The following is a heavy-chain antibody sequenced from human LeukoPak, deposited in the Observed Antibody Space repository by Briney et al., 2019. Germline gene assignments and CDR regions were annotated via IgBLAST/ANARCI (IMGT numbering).Heavy chain of an antibody. V-gene: IGHV3-7*01. Sequence: GGSLRLSCAASGFTFSSYWMSWVRQAPGKGLEWVANIKQDGSEKYYVDSVKGRFTISRDNAKNSLYLQMNSLRAEDTAVYYCARSSRTIFGVVTQVGFDYWGQGTLVTVSS. CDR2: IKQDGSEK. CDR1: GFTFSSYW. D-gene: IGHD3-3*01. J-gene: IGHJ4*02. CDR3: ARSSRTIFGVVTQVGFDY.